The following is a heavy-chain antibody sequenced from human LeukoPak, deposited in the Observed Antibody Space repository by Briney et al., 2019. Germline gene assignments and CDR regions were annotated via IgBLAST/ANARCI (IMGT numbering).Heavy chain of an antibody. J-gene: IGHJ4*02. CDR1: GFTFTDHY. D-gene: IGHD2/OR15-2a*01. CDR2: IGPHSTFT. CDR3: LREGEGPLSKDFDY. V-gene: IGHV1-2*02. Sequence: ASMKVSCKSSGFTFTDHYIHWVRQGPGQGLEWMGYIGPHSTFTSSPQEFQGRVTMTRDASMSTAYMELTRLTSDDTAGDYCLREGEGPLSKDFDYWGQGTLVTVSS.